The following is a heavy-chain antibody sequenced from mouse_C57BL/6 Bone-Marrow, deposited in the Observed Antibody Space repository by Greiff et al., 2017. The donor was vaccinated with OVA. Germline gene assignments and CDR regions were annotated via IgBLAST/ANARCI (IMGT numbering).Heavy chain of an antibody. V-gene: IGHV1-47*01. J-gene: IGHJ3*01. CDR3: ARGRYYYGSSPAWFAY. D-gene: IGHD1-1*01. CDR2: FHPYNDDT. Sequence: VKLMESGAELVKPGASVKMSCKASGYTFTTYPIEWMKQNHGKSLEWIGNFHPYNDDTKYNEKFKGKATLTVEKSSSTVYLELSRLTSDDSAVYYCARGRYYYGSSPAWFAYWGQGTLVTVSA. CDR1: GYTFTTYP.